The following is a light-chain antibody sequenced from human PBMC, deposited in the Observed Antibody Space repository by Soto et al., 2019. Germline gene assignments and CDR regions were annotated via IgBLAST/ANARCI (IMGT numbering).Light chain of an antibody. CDR3: QQYDDLPIT. Sequence: DIQVTQSPSSLSATVGVRVTITCQASRDIEKLLNWYQQKPGKAPKLLIDDASNLATGVPSRFSGSGSGTHFTFTISSLQPEDVATYYCQQYDDLPITFGQGTRLEIK. CDR1: RDIEKL. J-gene: IGKJ5*01. V-gene: IGKV1-33*01. CDR2: DAS.